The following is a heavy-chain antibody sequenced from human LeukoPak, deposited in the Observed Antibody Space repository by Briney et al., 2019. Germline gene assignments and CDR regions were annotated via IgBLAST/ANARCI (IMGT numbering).Heavy chain of an antibody. D-gene: IGHD3-10*01. CDR3: ARDIYYGSGSYFSYYYYYMDV. Sequence: GGSLRLSCAASGFTFSSYSMNWVRQAPGKGLEWVSYISSSSSTIYYADSVKGRFTISRDNAKNSLYLQMNSLRAEDTAVYYCARDIYYGSGSYFSYYYYYMDVWGKGTTVTVSS. J-gene: IGHJ6*03. V-gene: IGHV3-48*01. CDR2: ISSSSSTI. CDR1: GFTFSSYS.